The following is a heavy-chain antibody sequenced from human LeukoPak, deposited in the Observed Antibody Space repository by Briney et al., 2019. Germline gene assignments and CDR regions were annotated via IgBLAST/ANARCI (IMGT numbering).Heavy chain of an antibody. CDR3: ARDNSVGDNAWWLDP. D-gene: IGHD1-26*01. Sequence: WASVTVSCKASGYTFTIYYMHWVRQAPGQGLEWMGLINPTGGSSGYAQKFQGRVTMTRDMSTSTDYMELSSLRSEDTAIYYCARDNSVGDNAWWLDPWGQGTLVTVSS. J-gene: IGHJ5*02. CDR2: INPTGGSS. V-gene: IGHV1-46*01. CDR1: GYTFTIYY.